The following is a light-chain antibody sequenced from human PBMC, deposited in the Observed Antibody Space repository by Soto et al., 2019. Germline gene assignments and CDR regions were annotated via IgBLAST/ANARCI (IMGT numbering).Light chain of an antibody. V-gene: IGKV1-5*03. CDR2: KAS. CDR3: HQYGTYPWT. CDR1: QTIITV. J-gene: IGKJ1*01. Sequence: DIQMTQSPSTLSASVGDRVTITCRASQTIITVLAWYQQRPGKAPNLLIYKASSVESGVPSRFSCSASGTEFTLTISRLQPDDFSTYFCHQYGTYPWTLGQGTKVEVK.